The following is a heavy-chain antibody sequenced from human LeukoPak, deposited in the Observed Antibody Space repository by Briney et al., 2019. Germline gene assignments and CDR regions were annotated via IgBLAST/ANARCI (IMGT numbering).Heavy chain of an antibody. J-gene: IGHJ4*02. D-gene: IGHD1-26*01. CDR2: INHSGST. CDR1: GGSFSGYY. Sequence: PETLSLTCAVYGGSFSGYYWSWIRQPPGKGLEWIGEINHSGSTNYNPSLKSRVTISVDTSKNQFSLKLSSVTAADTAVYYCARLVGAICRDWGQGTLVTVSS. V-gene: IGHV4-34*01. CDR3: ARLVGAICRD.